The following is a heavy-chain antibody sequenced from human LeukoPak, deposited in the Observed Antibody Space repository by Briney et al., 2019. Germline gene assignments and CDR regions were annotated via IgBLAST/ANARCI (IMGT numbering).Heavy chain of an antibody. CDR2: ISGSGGST. J-gene: IGHJ5*02. D-gene: IGHD6-19*01. Sequence: GGSLRLSCAASGFTFSSYGMSWVRQAPGKGLEWVSAISGSGGSTYYADSVKGRFTISRDNSKNTLYLQMNSLRAEDTAVYYCAKDLVIAVAGTGWFDPWGQGTLVTVSS. CDR3: AKDLVIAVAGTGWFDP. V-gene: IGHV3-23*01. CDR1: GFTFSSYG.